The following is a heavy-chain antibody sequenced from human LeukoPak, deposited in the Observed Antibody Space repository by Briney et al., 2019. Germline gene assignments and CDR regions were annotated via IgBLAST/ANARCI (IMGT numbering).Heavy chain of an antibody. CDR2: IIPIFGTA. V-gene: IGHV1-69*01. CDR1: GGTFSSYA. Sequence: ASVKVSCKASGGTFSSYAISWVRQAPGQGLEWMGGIIPIFGTANYAQKFQGRVTITADESTSTAYMELSSLRSEDTAVYYCASQIAAAGFNWFDPWGQGTLVTVSS. CDR3: ASQIAAAGFNWFDP. D-gene: IGHD6-13*01. J-gene: IGHJ5*02.